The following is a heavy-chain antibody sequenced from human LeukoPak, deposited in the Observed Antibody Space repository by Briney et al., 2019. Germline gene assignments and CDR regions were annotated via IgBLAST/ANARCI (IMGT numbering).Heavy chain of an antibody. CDR3: ARDRYSSSLDY. CDR2: IYSAGST. D-gene: IGHD6-13*01. CDR1: GFTVSSNY. V-gene: IGHV3-53*01. Sequence: GGSLRLSCAASGFTVSSNYMSWVRQAPGKGLEWVSVIYSAGSTFYADSVKGRFTVSRDNSKNTLYLQMNSLTAEDTAVYYCARDRYSSSLDYWGQGTLVTVSS. J-gene: IGHJ4*02.